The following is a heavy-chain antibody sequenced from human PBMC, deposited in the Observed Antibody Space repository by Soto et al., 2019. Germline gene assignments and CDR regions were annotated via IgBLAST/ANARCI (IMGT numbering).Heavy chain of an antibody. V-gene: IGHV1-2*02. CDR2: INPHTGDT. CDR1: GYPLTDFY. D-gene: IGHD6-25*01. Sequence: QVQLVQSGAEVKKPGASVTVSCKTSGYPLTDFYIHWVRQAPGQGLEWMAWINPHTGDTNTALKFQGSVNMTRDTSINTAFMELTRLSSDDTAVYYCAREGGAAPGARREWYLDLWGRGTLVSVSS. CDR3: AREGGAAPGARREWYLDL. J-gene: IGHJ2*01.